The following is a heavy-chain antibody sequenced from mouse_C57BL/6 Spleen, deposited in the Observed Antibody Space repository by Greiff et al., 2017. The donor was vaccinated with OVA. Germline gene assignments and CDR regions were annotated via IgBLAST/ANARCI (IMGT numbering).Heavy chain of an antibody. J-gene: IGHJ2*01. Sequence: QVQLQQSGAELARPGASVKLSCKASGYTFTSYGISWVKQRTGQGLEWIGEIYPRSGNTYYNEKFKGKATLTADKSSSTAYMELRSLTSEDSAVYFCARNADYGSSYDYFAYWGQGTTLTVSS. V-gene: IGHV1-81*01. D-gene: IGHD1-1*01. CDR1: GYTFTSYG. CDR3: ARNADYGSSYDYFAY. CDR2: IYPRSGNT.